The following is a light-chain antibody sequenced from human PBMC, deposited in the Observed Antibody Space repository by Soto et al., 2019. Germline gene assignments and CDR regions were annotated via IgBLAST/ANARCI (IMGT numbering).Light chain of an antibody. CDR1: QSVNSSY. J-gene: IGKJ1*01. CDR3: QHYGSSWT. V-gene: IGKV3-20*01. Sequence: EIVLTQSPGTLSLSPGERATLSCRASQSVNSSYLAWYQQIPGQAPRLLIYGASSRATGIPDRFSGSGSGTDFTLTISRLEPEDFAVYYCQHYGSSWTFGQVTKVDLK. CDR2: GAS.